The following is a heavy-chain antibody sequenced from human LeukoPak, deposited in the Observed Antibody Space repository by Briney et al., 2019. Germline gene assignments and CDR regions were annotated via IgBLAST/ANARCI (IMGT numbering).Heavy chain of an antibody. V-gene: IGHV4-39*01. J-gene: IGHJ4*02. D-gene: IGHD1-26*01. Sequence: PSETLSLTCTVSGGSISSSTYYWAWIRQSPGKGLEWIGSITYSGSTYYNPSLESRVTISVDTSKNQFSLRLISVTAVDTAVYYCARQGVGATDCWGQGTLVTVSS. CDR1: GGSISSSTYY. CDR3: ARQGVGATDC. CDR2: ITYSGST.